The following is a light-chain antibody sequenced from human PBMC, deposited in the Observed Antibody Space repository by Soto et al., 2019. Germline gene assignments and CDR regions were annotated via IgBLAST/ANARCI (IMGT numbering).Light chain of an antibody. V-gene: IGKV3-15*01. CDR3: QQYNNWLTWT. J-gene: IGKJ1*01. Sequence: EIVMTQSPATLSVSPGERATLSCRASQSVSNNLAWYQQKPGQAPRLLISGASTRATGIPARFSGSGSGTEFTLTISSLQSEDFAVYYCQQYNNWLTWTFGQGTKVEIK. CDR2: GAS. CDR1: QSVSNN.